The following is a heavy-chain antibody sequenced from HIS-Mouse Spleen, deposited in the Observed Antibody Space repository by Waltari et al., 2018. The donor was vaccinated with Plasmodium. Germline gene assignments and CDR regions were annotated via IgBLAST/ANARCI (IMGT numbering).Heavy chain of an antibody. V-gene: IGHV3-30*04. CDR1: GFTFSSYA. Sequence: QVQLVESGGGVVQPGRSLRLSCAASGFTFSSYAMPWVRQAPGKGLKGGEVRAYDGRNKYYADSVKGRFTSSRDNSKNTLYLQMNSLRSEDTAVYYCARDRRLAFDYWGQGTLVTVSS. CDR2: RAYDGRNK. J-gene: IGHJ4*02. D-gene: IGHD2-15*01. CDR3: ARDRRLAFDY.